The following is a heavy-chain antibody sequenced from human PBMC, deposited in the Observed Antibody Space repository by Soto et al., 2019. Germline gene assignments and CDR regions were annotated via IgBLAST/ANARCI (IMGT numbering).Heavy chain of an antibody. D-gene: IGHD2-15*01. CDR3: ARPIQVAATNFDY. CDR1: GFTFSSYW. V-gene: IGHV3-7*01. J-gene: IGHJ4*02. Sequence: GGSLRLSCAASGFTFSSYWISWVRQAPGKGLEWVANIKQDGSEKYYVDSVKGRFTISRDNSKNSLYLQMNSLRAEDTAVFYYARPIQVAATNFDYWGQGTLVTVSS. CDR2: IKQDGSEK.